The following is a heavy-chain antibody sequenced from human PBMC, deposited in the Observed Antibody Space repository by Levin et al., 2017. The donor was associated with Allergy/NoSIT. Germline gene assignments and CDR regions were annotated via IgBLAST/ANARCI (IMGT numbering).Heavy chain of an antibody. V-gene: IGHV1-58*01. J-gene: IGHJ4*02. Sequence: KISCQASGFTFTSSAVQWVRQARGQRLEWIGWIVVGSGNTNYAQKSQERVTITRDMSTSTAYMELSSLRSEDTAVYYCAADPNSSGGDGYFDYWGQGTLVTVSS. CDR3: AADPNSSGGDGYFDY. CDR1: GFTFTSSA. CDR2: IVVGSGNT. D-gene: IGHD6-19*01.